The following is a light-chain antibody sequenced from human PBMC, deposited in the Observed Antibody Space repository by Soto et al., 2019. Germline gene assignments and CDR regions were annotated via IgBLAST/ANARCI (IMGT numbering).Light chain of an antibody. Sequence: IQITQSPSALSASVGERGTITFSSSQSINKYINWYQQKPGKAPNLLINGASSLQSGVPSRFSGSGSGTDFTLTISNLQTEDFATYYCQQTYSTPLTFGPGTKVDIK. CDR2: GAS. J-gene: IGKJ3*01. V-gene: IGKV1-39*01. CDR3: QQTYSTPLT. CDR1: QSINKY.